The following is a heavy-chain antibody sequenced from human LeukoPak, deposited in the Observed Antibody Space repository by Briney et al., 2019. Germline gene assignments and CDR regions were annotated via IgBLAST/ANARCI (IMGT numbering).Heavy chain of an antibody. CDR2: INSDGTSK. CDR3: ARGPPYSSGCPDY. Sequence: GQSLRLSCAASGSTFNNFEMSWVRQAPGKGLVWISRINSDGTSKNYAGSVKGRFTISRDNAKNTLYLQMNSLRAEDTAVYYCARGPPYSSGCPDYWGQGNLVTVSS. CDR1: GSTFNNFE. J-gene: IGHJ4*02. D-gene: IGHD6-19*01. V-gene: IGHV3-74*01.